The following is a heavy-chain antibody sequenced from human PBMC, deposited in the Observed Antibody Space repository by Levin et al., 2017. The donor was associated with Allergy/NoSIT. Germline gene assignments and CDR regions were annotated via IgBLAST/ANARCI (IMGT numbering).Heavy chain of an antibody. CDR3: ARPQDCSGGSCYRLAAYAFDI. D-gene: IGHD2-15*01. CDR1: GYTFTSYA. J-gene: IGHJ3*02. Sequence: ASVKVSCKASGYTFTSYAMHWVRQAPGQRLEWMGWINAGNGNTKYSQKFQGRVTITRDTSASTAYMELSSLRSEDTAVYYCARPQDCSGGSCYRLAAYAFDIWGQGTMVTVSS. CDR2: INAGNGNT. V-gene: IGHV1-3*01.